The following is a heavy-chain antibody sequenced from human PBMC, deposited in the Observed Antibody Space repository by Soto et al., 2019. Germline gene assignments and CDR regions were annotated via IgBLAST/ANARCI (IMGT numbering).Heavy chain of an antibody. V-gene: IGHV3-7*01. CDR3: SVVINDADTYYYMAV. CDR1: GFSFNTYW. J-gene: IGHJ6*03. CDR2: IKQDGSEK. D-gene: IGHD1-1*01. Sequence: GGSLRLSCGASGFSFNTYWMSWVRQAPGKGLEWVANIKQDGSEKSYVNSVKGRFTISRDNAKDSLYLQMDSLRAEDTAVYYYSVVINDADTYYYMAVWGNETTVTVSS.